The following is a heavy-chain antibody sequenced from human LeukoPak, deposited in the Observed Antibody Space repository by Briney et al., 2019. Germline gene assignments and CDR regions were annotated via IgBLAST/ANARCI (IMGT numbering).Heavy chain of an antibody. Sequence: GGSLRLSCAASGFTFSSYAMSWVRQAPGKGLEWVSAISGSGGSTYYADSVKGRFTISRDNSKNTLYLQMNSLRAEDTAVYYCAKDTYYDFWSGYYNPGAFDIWGQGTMVTVSS. D-gene: IGHD3-3*01. CDR1: GFTFSSYA. CDR2: ISGSGGST. V-gene: IGHV3-23*01. J-gene: IGHJ3*02. CDR3: AKDTYYDFWSGYYNPGAFDI.